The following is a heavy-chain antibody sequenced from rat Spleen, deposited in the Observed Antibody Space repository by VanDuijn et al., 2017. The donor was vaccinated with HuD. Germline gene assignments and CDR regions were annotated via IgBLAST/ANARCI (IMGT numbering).Heavy chain of an antibody. Sequence: EVQLVESGGGLVQPGRSLKLSCAASGFTFSDYNMAWVRQAPKKGLEWVATISYDGSSTYYRDSVKGRFTISRDNAKSTLYLQMDSLRSEDTATYYCDANYDGTYYYFDYWGQGVMVTVSS. D-gene: IGHD1-12*02. J-gene: IGHJ2*01. CDR1: GFTFSDYN. CDR3: DANYDGTYYYFDY. V-gene: IGHV5-7*01. CDR2: ISYDGSST.